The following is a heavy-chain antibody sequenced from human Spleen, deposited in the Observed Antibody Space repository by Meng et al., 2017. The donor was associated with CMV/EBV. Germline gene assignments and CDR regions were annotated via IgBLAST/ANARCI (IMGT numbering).Heavy chain of an antibody. CDR2: ISSSSSYI. D-gene: IGHD3-22*01. CDR3: ARGPDYYDSSSWGWFDP. CDR1: CTLSSYR. Sequence: CTLSSYRMTWVRQAPGKGLEWVSSISSSSSYIYYADSVKGRFTISRDNAKNSLYLQMNSLRAEDTAVYYCARGPDYYDSSSWGWFDPWGQGTLVTVSS. J-gene: IGHJ5*02. V-gene: IGHV3-21*01.